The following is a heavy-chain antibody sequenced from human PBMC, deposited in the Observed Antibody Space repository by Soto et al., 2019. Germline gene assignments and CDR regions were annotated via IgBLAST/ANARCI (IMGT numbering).Heavy chain of an antibody. V-gene: IGHV3-33*01. CDR1: GFTFSTFA. J-gene: IGHJ4*02. CDR3: SRAGCLQIWTRGYCIDY. CDR2: ISYDGSNK. D-gene: IGHD5-18*01. Sequence: PGGSLRLSCAASGFTFSTFAMRWVRQAPGKGLEWVAVISYDGSNKYYADSVKGRFTISRDNSKNTLYLQMNSLRAEDTAVYYCSRAGCLQIWTRGYCIDYWGLGTLVTVSS.